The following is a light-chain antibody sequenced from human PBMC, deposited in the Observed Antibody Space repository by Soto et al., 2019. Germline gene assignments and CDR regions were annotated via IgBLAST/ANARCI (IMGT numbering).Light chain of an antibody. CDR3: QQRSNWPLT. CDR2: DAS. Sequence: EIVLTQSPATLSLSPGERATLSCRASQSVSNYYLAWYQQKPGQAPRLLIYDASNRATGIPARFSGSGSGTGFTLTISSLEPEDFAVYYCQQRSNWPLTFGQGTKVDIK. V-gene: IGKV3-11*01. J-gene: IGKJ1*01. CDR1: QSVSNY.